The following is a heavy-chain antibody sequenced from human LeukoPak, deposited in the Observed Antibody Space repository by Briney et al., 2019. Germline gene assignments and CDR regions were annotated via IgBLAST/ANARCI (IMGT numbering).Heavy chain of an antibody. Sequence: GGSLRLSCAASGFTFSSYAMHWVRQAPGKGLEWVAVISYDGSNKYYADSVKGRFTISRDNSKNTLYLQMNSLRAEDTAVYYCASPGDYANFDYWGQGTLVTVSS. CDR2: ISYDGSNK. D-gene: IGHD4-17*01. CDR1: GFTFSSYA. CDR3: ASPGDYANFDY. J-gene: IGHJ4*02. V-gene: IGHV3-30*04.